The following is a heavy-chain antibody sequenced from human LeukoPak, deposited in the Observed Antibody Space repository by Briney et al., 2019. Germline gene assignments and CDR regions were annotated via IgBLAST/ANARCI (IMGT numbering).Heavy chain of an antibody. CDR1: GFTFGSYW. J-gene: IGHJ4*02. V-gene: IGHV3-7*03. Sequence: GGSLGLSCAASGFTFGSYWMNWVRQAPGKGLEWVANIKQDGSEKYYVDSVEGRFTISRDNAKNSLYLQMNSLRAEDTAVYYCARGSVVPAVADYWGQGTLVTVSS. CDR2: IKQDGSEK. D-gene: IGHD2-2*01. CDR3: ARGSVVPAVADY.